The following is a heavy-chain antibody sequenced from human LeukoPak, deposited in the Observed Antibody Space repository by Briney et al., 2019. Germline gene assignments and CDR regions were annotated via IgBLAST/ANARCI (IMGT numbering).Heavy chain of an antibody. CDR2: IYYSGST. J-gene: IGHJ4*02. Sequence: SETLSLTCTVSGGSISSYYWSWIRQPPGKGLEWIGYIYYSGSTNYNPSLKSRVTISVDTSKNQFSLKLSSVTAADTAVYYCARGLYDSSGYYSDVWDYWGQGTLVTVSS. D-gene: IGHD3-22*01. CDR3: ARGLYDSSGYYSDVWDY. V-gene: IGHV4-59*01. CDR1: GGSISSYY.